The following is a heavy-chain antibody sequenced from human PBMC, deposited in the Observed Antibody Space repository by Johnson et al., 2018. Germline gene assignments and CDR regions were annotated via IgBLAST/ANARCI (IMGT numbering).Heavy chain of an antibody. CDR1: GFTFSTYS. CDR3: ARDKLHYYGRGGYRPFYSYYGMDV. J-gene: IGHJ6*04. D-gene: IGHD3-22*01. Sequence: VQLVQSGGGLVQPGGSLRLSCAASGFTFSTYSMNWVRQAPGKGLEWVSYISSSSSTIYYADSVKGRFTISRDNAKNSLYLKMNSLRDEGTAVYSCARDKLHYYGRGGYRPFYSYYGMDVWGKGTTVTVSS. CDR2: ISSSSSTI. V-gene: IGHV3-48*02.